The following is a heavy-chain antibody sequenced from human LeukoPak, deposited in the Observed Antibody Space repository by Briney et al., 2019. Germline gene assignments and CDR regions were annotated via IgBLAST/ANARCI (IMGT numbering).Heavy chain of an antibody. CDR1: GFTFRDYY. D-gene: IGHD4-23*01. CDR3: VRDLDLGGYSSFVS. CDR2: ISSSGSYT. Sequence: GGSLRLSCAASGFTFRDYYITWIRQAPGKGLEWVSYISSSGSYTNYADSVKGRFTISRDNAKNTLYLQMNTLRAEDTAVYYCVRDLDLGGYSSFVSWGQGTLVTVSS. V-gene: IGHV3-11*06. J-gene: IGHJ4*02.